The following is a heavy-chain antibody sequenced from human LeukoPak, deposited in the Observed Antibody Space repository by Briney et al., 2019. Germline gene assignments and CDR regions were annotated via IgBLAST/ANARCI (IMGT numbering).Heavy chain of an antibody. CDR1: GKTLSDLS. CDR2: INPNSGET. J-gene: IGHJ5*01. Sequence: GASVKVSCKVSGKTLSDLSIHWVRQAPGQGLEWMGWINPNSGETRYEQKFQGRVTMTRDTSIDTAHMELGSLTSDDTAVYYCARVLFNSGYDSWGQGTLVTVSS. CDR3: ARVLFNSGYDS. V-gene: IGHV1-2*02. D-gene: IGHD3-9*01.